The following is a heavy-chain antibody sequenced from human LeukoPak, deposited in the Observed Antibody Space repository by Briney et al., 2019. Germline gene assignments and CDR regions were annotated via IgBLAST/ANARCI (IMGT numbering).Heavy chain of an antibody. D-gene: IGHD3-9*01. Sequence: GRSLRLSCAASGFTFSGYGMHCVRQAPGKGLEWVAVISYDGSNKYYADSVKGRFTISRDNSKNTLYLQMNSLRAEDTAVYYCARTAGPELRYFDWSSYYFDYWGQGTLVTVSS. V-gene: IGHV3-30*03. CDR1: GFTFSGYG. J-gene: IGHJ4*02. CDR3: ARTAGPELRYFDWSSYYFDY. CDR2: ISYDGSNK.